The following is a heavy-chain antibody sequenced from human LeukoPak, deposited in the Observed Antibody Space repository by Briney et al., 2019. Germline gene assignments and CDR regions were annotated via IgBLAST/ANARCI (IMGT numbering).Heavy chain of an antibody. V-gene: IGHV4-59*01. CDR2: IYYSGST. CDR1: GGSISSYY. Sequence: SVTLSLTCTVSGGSISSYYWGWIRQPPAKGLEWIGYIYYSGSTYYNPSLTSRVTISVDTSKNQFSLKLSSVTAADTAVYYCVRGDSGSPFHWGQGTLVTVSS. D-gene: IGHD1-26*01. CDR3: VRGDSGSPFH. J-gene: IGHJ4*02.